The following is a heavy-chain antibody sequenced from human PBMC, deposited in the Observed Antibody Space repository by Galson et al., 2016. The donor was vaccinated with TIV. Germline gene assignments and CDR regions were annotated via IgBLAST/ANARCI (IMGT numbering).Heavy chain of an antibody. CDR1: GFTFSANA. Sequence: SLRLSCAASGFTFSANAMTWVRQAPGKGLEWVSGIIPSGRNTFYADSVKGRFTIYRDNSKKTVYLQMNSLRAEDRALYYCAKDRGPDGDWFSDYWGQGTLVTVSS. CDR2: IIPSGRNT. J-gene: IGHJ4*02. D-gene: IGHD3-9*01. CDR3: AKDRGPDGDWFSDY. V-gene: IGHV3-23*01.